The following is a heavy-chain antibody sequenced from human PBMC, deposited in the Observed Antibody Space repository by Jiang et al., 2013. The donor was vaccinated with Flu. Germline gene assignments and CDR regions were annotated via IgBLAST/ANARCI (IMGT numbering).Heavy chain of an antibody. CDR2: ITTSSSTI. CDR1: SSYN. CDR3: ARDSDSGYDHTTFDY. V-gene: IGHV3-48*01. J-gene: IGHJ4*02. D-gene: IGHD5-12*01. Sequence: SSYNMNWVRQAPGKGLEWVSYITTSSSTIYYADSVKGRFTISRDNAKNSLYLQMNSLRAEDTAVYYCARDSDSGYDHTTFDYWGQGTLVTVSS.